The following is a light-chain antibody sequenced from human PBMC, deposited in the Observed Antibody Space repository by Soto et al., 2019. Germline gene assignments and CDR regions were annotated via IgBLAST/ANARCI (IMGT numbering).Light chain of an antibody. CDR3: QQYGSSPWT. Sequence: EVVLTQSPGTLSLSPGERATLSCRATQTVFSNYIGWYQQKPGQAPRLLMYGASSRATGIPDRFSGSGSGTDFTLTISRLEPEDFAVYYCQQYGSSPWTFGQGTKVDIK. CDR2: GAS. J-gene: IGKJ1*01. CDR1: QTVFSNY. V-gene: IGKV3-20*01.